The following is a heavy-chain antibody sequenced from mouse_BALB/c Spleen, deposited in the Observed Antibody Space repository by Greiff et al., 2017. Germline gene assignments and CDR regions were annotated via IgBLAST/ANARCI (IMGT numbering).Heavy chain of an antibody. CDR3: ARPIPHYYAMDY. Sequence: VHLVESGPELVKPGASVKMSCKASGYTFTDYVISWVKQRTGQGLEWIGEIYPGSGSTYYNEKFKGKATLTADKSSNTAYMQLSSLTSEDSAVYFCARPIPHYYAMDYWGQGTSVTVSS. V-gene: IGHV1-77*01. J-gene: IGHJ4*01. CDR1: GYTFTDYV. CDR2: IYPGSGST. D-gene: IGHD5-1-1*01.